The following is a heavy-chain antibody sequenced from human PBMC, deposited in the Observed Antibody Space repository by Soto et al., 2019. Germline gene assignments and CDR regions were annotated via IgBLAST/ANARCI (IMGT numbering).Heavy chain of an antibody. D-gene: IGHD2-2*01. CDR1: GGSFSGYY. V-gene: IGHV4-34*01. Sequence: SETLSLTCAVYGGSFSGYYWSWIRQPPGKGLEWIGEINHSGSTNYNPSLKSRVTISVDTSKNQFSLKLSSVTAADTAVYYCARFLIRGSSTRCLFDYWGQGSFVPVSS. CDR2: INHSGST. CDR3: ARFLIRGSSTRCLFDY. J-gene: IGHJ4*02.